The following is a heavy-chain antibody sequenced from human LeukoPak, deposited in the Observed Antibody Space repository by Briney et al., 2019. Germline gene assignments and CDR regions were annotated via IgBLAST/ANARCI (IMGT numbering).Heavy chain of an antibody. V-gene: IGHV3-15*01. J-gene: IGHJ4*02. CDR1: GFTFSNHW. CDR2: IKSKTDGGTT. D-gene: IGHD3-22*01. Sequence: GGSLRLSCAASGFTFSNHWMNWVRQAPGKGLEWVGRIKSKTDGGTTDYAAPVKGRFTISRDDSKNTLYLQMNSLKTEDTAVYYCTTNTNLDSNGYRSDCWGQGTLVTVSS. CDR3: TTNTNLDSNGYRSDC.